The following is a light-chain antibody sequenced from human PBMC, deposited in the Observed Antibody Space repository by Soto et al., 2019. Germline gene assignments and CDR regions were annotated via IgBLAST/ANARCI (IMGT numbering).Light chain of an antibody. V-gene: IGKV3-15*01. J-gene: IGKJ1*01. Sequence: EIVMTQSPATLSVSPGERATLSCRASQSVNRNMAWSQQKPGQAPRLLIYGASTRATGVPARFSGSGSGTEFTLTISSLQSEDFAVYYCQQYYNWRTFGQGTNVEIK. CDR2: GAS. CDR3: QQYYNWRT. CDR1: QSVNRN.